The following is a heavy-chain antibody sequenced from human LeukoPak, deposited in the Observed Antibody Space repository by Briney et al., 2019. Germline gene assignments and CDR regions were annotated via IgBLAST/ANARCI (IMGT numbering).Heavy chain of an antibody. D-gene: IGHD3-22*01. CDR3: ARGPTIITYYYDSSGYYWIPEAFDI. J-gene: IGHJ3*02. Sequence: SETLSLTCTVSGGSISSSSYYWGWIRQPPGKGLEWIGSIYYSGGTYYNPSLKSRVTISVDTSKNQFSLKLSSVAAADTAVYYCARGPTIITYYYDSSGYYWIPEAFDIWGQGTMVTVSS. CDR1: GGSISSSSYY. V-gene: IGHV4-39*07. CDR2: IYYSGGT.